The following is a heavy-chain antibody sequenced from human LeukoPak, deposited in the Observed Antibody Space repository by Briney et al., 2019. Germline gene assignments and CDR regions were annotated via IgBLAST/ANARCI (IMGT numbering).Heavy chain of an antibody. CDR3: ARETTLTGYSSGLGLNY. J-gene: IGHJ4*02. V-gene: IGHV4-59*01. CDR1: GGSISGWY. CDR2: IYDSGTT. Sequence: KPSETLSLTCAVSGGSISGWYWSWIRQPPGKGLEWIGHIYDSGTTNYNPSLKSRVTMSVDSSKNQFSLKLTSVTAADTAVYYCARETTLTGYSSGLGLNYWGQGTLVTVSS. D-gene: IGHD6-19*01.